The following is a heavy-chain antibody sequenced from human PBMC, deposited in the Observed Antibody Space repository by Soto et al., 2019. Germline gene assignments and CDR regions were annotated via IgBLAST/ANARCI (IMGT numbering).Heavy chain of an antibody. V-gene: IGHV3-21*01. CDR2: ISSSSSYI. Sequence: GGSLRLSCAASGFTFSSYSMNWVRQAPGKGLEWVSSISSSSSYIYYADSVKGRFTISRDNAKNSLYLQMNSLRAEDTAVYYCARDPGFSGDYGGYYFDYWGQGTLVTVSS. CDR3: ARDPGFSGDYGGYYFDY. D-gene: IGHD4-17*01. J-gene: IGHJ4*02. CDR1: GFTFSSYS.